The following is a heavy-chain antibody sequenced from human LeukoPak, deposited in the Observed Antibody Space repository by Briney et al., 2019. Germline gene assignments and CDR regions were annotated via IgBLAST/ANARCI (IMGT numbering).Heavy chain of an antibody. CDR1: VFTFSNYW. CDR3: ARMRGSYSFDY. D-gene: IGHD1-26*01. V-gene: IGHV3-7*01. CDR2: IKQDGSEQ. Sequence: PGGPLRLSCAASVFTFSNYWMSWVRQSPGKGVEGMANIKQDGSEQYYVDSVKGRFTIPRDNAKNPLYLQMNSLRAEDTAVYHCARMRGSYSFDYWGQGTLVTVSS. J-gene: IGHJ4*02.